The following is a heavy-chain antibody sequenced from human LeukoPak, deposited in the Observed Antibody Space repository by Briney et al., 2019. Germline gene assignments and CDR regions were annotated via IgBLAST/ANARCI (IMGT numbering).Heavy chain of an antibody. CDR2: ISGGGDST. D-gene: IGHD6-13*01. CDR3: AKQSAGSAAWYSLHYDF. CDR1: GFTFSSYA. J-gene: IGHJ4*02. V-gene: IGHV3-23*01. Sequence: GGSLRLSCAASGFTFSSYAMSWVRQAPGKGLEWVSVISGGGDSTYYADSVKGRFSISRDNSKNTLYLQMSSLRADDTAVYFCAKQSAGSAAWYSLHYDFWGQGTLVTVSS.